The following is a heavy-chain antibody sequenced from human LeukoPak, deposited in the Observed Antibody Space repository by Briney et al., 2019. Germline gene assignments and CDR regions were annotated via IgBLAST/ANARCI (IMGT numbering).Heavy chain of an antibody. D-gene: IGHD1-1*01. CDR1: GGSLYGFY. V-gene: IGHV4-59*12. CDR2: IYHSGST. CDR3: ARDSHNWKPPDY. Sequence: SETLSLTRTVSGGSLYGFYWLWMRHPPEKAREGIGYIYHSGSTHYTPSLNIRVTISAHPSNTLSYLKLNFVSAANTAVYYCARDSHNWKPPDYWGQGTLVTVSS. J-gene: IGHJ4*02.